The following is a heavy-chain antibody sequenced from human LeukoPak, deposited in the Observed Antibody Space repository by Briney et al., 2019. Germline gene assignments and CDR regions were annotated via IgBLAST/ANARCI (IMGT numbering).Heavy chain of an antibody. CDR1: GGSTSSGDYY. CDR3: ARSTLTFAFDP. CDR2: IYYSGST. J-gene: IGHJ5*02. Sequence: SQTLSLTCTVSGGSTSSGDYYWSWIRQPPGKGLEWIGYIYYSGSTYYNPSLKSRVTISVDTSKNQFSLKLSSVTAADTAVYYCARSTLTFAFDPWGQGTLVTVSS. D-gene: IGHD3/OR15-3a*01. V-gene: IGHV4-30-4*08.